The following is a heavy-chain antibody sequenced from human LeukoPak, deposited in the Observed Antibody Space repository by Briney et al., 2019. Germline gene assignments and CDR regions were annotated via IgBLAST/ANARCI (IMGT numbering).Heavy chain of an antibody. Sequence: ASVKVSCKASGYTFTGYYIHWVRQAPGQGLEWMGWINSNSGGTNYAQKFQGGVTMTRDTSTTTAYMELNRLRSDDTAVYYCARVRRPEYSSSSYYYYMDVWGKGTTVTVSS. D-gene: IGHD6-6*01. CDR1: GYTFTGYY. CDR2: INSNSGGT. CDR3: ARVRRPEYSSSSYYYYMDV. V-gene: IGHV1-2*02. J-gene: IGHJ6*03.